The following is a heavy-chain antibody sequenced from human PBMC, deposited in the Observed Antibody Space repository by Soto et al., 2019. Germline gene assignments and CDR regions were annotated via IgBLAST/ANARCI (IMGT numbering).Heavy chain of an antibody. V-gene: IGHV3-23*01. CDR3: AIRMYSTRWYYLDY. CDR2: ISAST. J-gene: IGHJ4*02. CDR1: GFTVSSYA. Sequence: EMQLLESGGGLLQAGGSLRLSCAAAGFTVSSYALNWVRQAPGKGLEWVSGISASTYYADSVKGRCTISRYTSKNKLYLQMNSLRAEDTAIYFCAIRMYSTRWYYLDYWGQGTLVTVSS. D-gene: IGHD6-13*01.